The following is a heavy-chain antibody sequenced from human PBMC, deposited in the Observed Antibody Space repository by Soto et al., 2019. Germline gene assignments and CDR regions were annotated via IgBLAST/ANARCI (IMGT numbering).Heavy chain of an antibody. Sequence: QVQLVQSGAEVKKPGAPVRVSCKASGYTFSTYALHWVRQAPGQRLEWMGWINAGNGNTKYSQTFQGRVTFTRDTSASTAYMELSSLRSEDTAVFYCASPSYGSGNFYWGQGTLVTVSS. D-gene: IGHD3-10*01. CDR1: GYTFSTYA. CDR3: ASPSYGSGNFY. CDR2: INAGNGNT. V-gene: IGHV1-3*01. J-gene: IGHJ4*02.